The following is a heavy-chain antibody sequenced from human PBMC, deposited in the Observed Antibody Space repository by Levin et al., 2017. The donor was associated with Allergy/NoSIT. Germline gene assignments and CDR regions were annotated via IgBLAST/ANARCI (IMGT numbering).Heavy chain of an antibody. V-gene: IGHV4-34*01. D-gene: IGHD3-10*01. CDR1: GGSFSGYY. CDR3: ARGGRGSGSYYRRFDP. CDR2: INHSGST. J-gene: IGHJ5*02. Sequence: SETLSLTCAVYGGSFSGYYWSWIRQPPGKGLEWIGEINHSGSTNYNPSLKSRVTISVDTSKNQFSLKLSSVTAADTAVYYCARGGRGSGSYYRRFDPWGQGTLVTVSS.